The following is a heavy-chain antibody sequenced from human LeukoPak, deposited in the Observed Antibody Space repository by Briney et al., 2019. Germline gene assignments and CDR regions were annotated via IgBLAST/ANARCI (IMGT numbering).Heavy chain of an antibody. CDR2: VWYDGSNK. CDR3: ARDRWFGDEDSFDI. Sequence: SGGSLRLSCAASGFTFSTYGMHWVHQAPGKGLEWVAVVWYDGSNKYYADSVKGRFTVSRDNSKNTLYLQMNSLRAEDTAIYYCARDRWFGDEDSFDIWGQGTMVTVSS. J-gene: IGHJ3*02. V-gene: IGHV3-33*01. D-gene: IGHD3-10*01. CDR1: GFTFSTYG.